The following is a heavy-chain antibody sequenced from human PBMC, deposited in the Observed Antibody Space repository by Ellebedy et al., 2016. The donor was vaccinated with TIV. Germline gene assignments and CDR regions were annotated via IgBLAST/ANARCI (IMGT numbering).Heavy chain of an antibody. CDR1: GFTFSSYF. D-gene: IGHD6-13*01. Sequence: PGGSLRLSCAASGFTFSSYFMHWVRQAPGKGLEWVALTSYDGSDKYYADSVKGRFTISRDNSKITLYLYMKSLRPEDTSLYYCARGRRSGSWFYFDQWGQGTLVTVSS. V-gene: IGHV3-30*04. J-gene: IGHJ4*02. CDR3: ARGRRSGSWFYFDQ. CDR2: TSYDGSDK.